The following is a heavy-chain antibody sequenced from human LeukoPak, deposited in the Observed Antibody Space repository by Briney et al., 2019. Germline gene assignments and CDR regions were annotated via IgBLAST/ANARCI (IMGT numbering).Heavy chain of an antibody. V-gene: IGHV3-7*03. Sequence: PGGSLRLSCGASGVSSNAYYMTSVPQAPGKGVEWVAHINQAGRLTSYTDSVKARFTISRENAKNALYLQMNSLRAEDTALYYCARDSSGYRSGYYVYAFDIWGQGTMVTVSS. CDR1: GVSSNAYY. CDR2: INQAGRLT. D-gene: IGHD6-19*01. J-gene: IGHJ3*02. CDR3: ARDSSGYRSGYYVYAFDI.